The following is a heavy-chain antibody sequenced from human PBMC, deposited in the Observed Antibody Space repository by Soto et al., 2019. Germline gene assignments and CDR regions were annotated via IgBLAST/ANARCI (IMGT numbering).Heavy chain of an antibody. D-gene: IGHD4-17*01. CDR2: FDLEERKY. Sequence: ASVKVSCKDHGTSLSDTPIHWVRQIPGKGLEWMGGFDLEERKYIYAQKIQGRVTMTDESSTVTALMDLGSLGSEDTAVYYCASQKADYSFDCWG. CDR1: GTSLSDTP. V-gene: IGHV1-24*01. CDR3: ASQKADYSFDC. J-gene: IGHJ4*01.